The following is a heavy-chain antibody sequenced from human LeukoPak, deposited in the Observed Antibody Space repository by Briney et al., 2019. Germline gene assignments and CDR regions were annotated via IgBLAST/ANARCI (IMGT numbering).Heavy chain of an antibody. Sequence: PGGSLRLSXAASGFTVSSNYMSWVRQAPGKGLEWLSVIYSGGSTYYADSVKGRFTISRDNSKNTLYLQMNSLRAEDTAVYYCARKLGGWFDPWGQGTLVTVSS. CDR1: GFTVSSNY. D-gene: IGHD7-27*01. V-gene: IGHV3-53*01. J-gene: IGHJ5*02. CDR3: ARKLGGWFDP. CDR2: IYSGGST.